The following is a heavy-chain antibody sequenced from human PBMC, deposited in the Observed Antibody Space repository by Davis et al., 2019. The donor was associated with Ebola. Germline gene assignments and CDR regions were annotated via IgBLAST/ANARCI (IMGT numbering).Heavy chain of an antibody. CDR2: TFHGGST. CDR3: GKALRHGYSGDFRVGD. Sequence: MPSQSLSLTCTVSAGSISSDYWSWIRQPPGKGLEWIGYTFHGGSTNYNPSLKSRVTISIDSSKNQFSLKLTSVTAADTAVYYCGKALRHGYSGDFRVGDWGQGTLVTVSS. V-gene: IGHV4-59*01. J-gene: IGHJ4*02. CDR1: AGSISSDY. D-gene: IGHD5-24*01.